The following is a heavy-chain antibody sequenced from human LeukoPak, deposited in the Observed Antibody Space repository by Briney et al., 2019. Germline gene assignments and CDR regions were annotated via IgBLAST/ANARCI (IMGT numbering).Heavy chain of an antibody. V-gene: IGHV4-61*02. D-gene: IGHD1-26*01. CDR2: IYTSGST. CDR3: ARGVGATQLYYYYYMGV. Sequence: SETLSLTCTVSGGSISSGSYYWSWIRQPAGKGLEWIGRIYTSGSTNYNPSLKSRVTISVDTSKNQFSLKLSSVTAADTAVYYCARGVGATQLYYYYYMGVWGKGTTVTVSS. J-gene: IGHJ6*03. CDR1: GGSISSGSYY.